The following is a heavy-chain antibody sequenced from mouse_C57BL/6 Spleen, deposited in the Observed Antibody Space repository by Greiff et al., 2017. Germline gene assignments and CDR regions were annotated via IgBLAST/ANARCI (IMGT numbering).Heavy chain of an antibody. Sequence: VKLQESGAELVKPGASVKLSCKASGYTFTSYWMQWVKQRPGQGLEWIGEIDPSDSYTNYNQKFKGKATVTVDTSSSTAYMQLSSLTSEDSAVYYCARRWPTGTGYYFDYWGQGTTLTVSS. CDR1: GYTFTSYW. V-gene: IGHV1-50*01. J-gene: IGHJ2*01. CDR3: ARRWPTGTGYYFDY. CDR2: IDPSDSYT. D-gene: IGHD4-1*02.